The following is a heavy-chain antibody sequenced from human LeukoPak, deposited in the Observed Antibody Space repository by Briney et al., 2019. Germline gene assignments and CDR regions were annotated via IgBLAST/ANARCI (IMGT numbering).Heavy chain of an antibody. J-gene: IGHJ6*03. CDR1: GFTFSSYA. V-gene: IGHV3-30-3*01. CDR2: ISYDGSNK. Sequence: GGSLRLSCAASGFTFSSYAMHWVRQAPGKGLEWVAVISYDGSNKYYADSVKGRFTISRDNSKNTLYLQMNSLRAEDTAVYYCARDGGGWPDYYYYMGVWGKGTTVTVSS. CDR3: ARDGGGWPDYYYYMGV. D-gene: IGHD3-16*01.